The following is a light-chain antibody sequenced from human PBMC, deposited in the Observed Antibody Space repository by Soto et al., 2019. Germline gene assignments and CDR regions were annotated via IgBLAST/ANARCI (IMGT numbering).Light chain of an antibody. V-gene: IGKV2-28*01. J-gene: IGKJ2*01. CDR3: MQGLRPMYT. CDR2: LGS. Sequence: IAMTQSPLSLPVTPGEPASISCRSSQTLLHSNGYNYLDWYLQKPGQSPQLLIYLGSNRASGVPDRFSGSGSSTDFTLKINRVEAEDVGVFYCMQGLRPMYTFGQGTKLEIK. CDR1: QTLLHSNGYNY.